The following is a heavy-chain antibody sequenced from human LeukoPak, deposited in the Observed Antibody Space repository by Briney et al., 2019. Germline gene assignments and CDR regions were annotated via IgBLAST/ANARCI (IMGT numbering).Heavy chain of an antibody. J-gene: IGHJ4*02. CDR1: GDSISSYY. CDR3: ARLTRLSTSPDRYYLDY. V-gene: IGHV4-4*09. D-gene: IGHD6-6*01. Sequence: SETLSLTSTVSGDSISSYYWSWIRQPPGKGLGWIGYIYTSGGTNYIPSLKGRVTISIDTSKNQFSLKLSSVTAADSAVYYCARLTRLSTSPDRYYLDYWGQGTLVTVSS. CDR2: IYTSGGT.